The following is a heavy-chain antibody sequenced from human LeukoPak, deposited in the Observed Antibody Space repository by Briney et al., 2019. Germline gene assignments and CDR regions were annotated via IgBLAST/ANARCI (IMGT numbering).Heavy chain of an antibody. Sequence: GGSLRLSCAASGFTFSSYSMNWVRQAPGKGLEWGSSISSSSSYIYYADSVKGRFTISRDNAKNSLYLQMNSLRAEDTAVYYCARDRNYDFWSGTTRDAFDIWGQGTMVTVSS. CDR3: ARDRNYDFWSGTTRDAFDI. CDR2: ISSSSSYI. D-gene: IGHD3-3*01. J-gene: IGHJ3*02. V-gene: IGHV3-21*01. CDR1: GFTFSSYS.